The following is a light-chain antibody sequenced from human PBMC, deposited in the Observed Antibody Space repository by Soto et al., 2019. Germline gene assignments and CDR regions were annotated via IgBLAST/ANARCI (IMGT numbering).Light chain of an antibody. CDR3: QQYNNWPLT. J-gene: IGKJ4*01. CDR2: ETS. V-gene: IGKV3-15*01. Sequence: EIVMTQSPATLSVSPGERATLSCRASQSVSSNLAWYQQKPGQAPRLLIYETSTRATGVPARFSGSGSGTEFTLTISSLQSEDFACYYCQQYNNWPLTFGGGTKVEIK. CDR1: QSVSSN.